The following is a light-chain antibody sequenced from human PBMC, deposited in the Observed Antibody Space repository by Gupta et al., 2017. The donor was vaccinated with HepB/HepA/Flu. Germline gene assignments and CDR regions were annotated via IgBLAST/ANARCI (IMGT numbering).Light chain of an antibody. Sequence: EIVLTQSPATLSLSPGERATLSCRASQSVSSYLAWYQQKPGQAPRLLIYDASNRATGIPARFSGSGCGKDXTLTISXREQEDFAVYYCQQRSNWPPITFGXGTRLEIK. CDR3: QQRSNWPPIT. CDR1: QSVSSY. CDR2: DAS. V-gene: IGKV3-11*01. J-gene: IGKJ5*01.